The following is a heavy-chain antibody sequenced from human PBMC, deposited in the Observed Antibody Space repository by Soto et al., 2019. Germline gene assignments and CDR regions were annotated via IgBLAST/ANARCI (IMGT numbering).Heavy chain of an antibody. Sequence: QVQLVESGGGVVQPGRSLRLSCAASGFTFSRHTMHWVRQAPGKGLEWVAAISDDGSNTYYADSVKGRFTISRDNSKNTLYLQMNRLSSEDTAAHQFAREVDYDFWSGFTTHPYYFDDWGQGTLVTVSS. CDR3: AREVDYDFWSGFTTHPYYFDD. J-gene: IGHJ4*02. V-gene: IGHV3-30-3*01. CDR2: ISDDGSNT. CDR1: GFTFSRHT. D-gene: IGHD3-3*01.